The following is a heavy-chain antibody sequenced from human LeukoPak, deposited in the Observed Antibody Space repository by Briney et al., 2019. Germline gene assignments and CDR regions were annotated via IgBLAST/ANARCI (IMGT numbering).Heavy chain of an antibody. J-gene: IGHJ6*03. V-gene: IGHV1-24*01. CDR2: FDPEDGET. Sequence: ASVKVSCKVSGYTFTELSMRWVRQAHGKGLGWMGGFDPEDGETIYAQKFQGRVTMTEDTSTDTAYMEVSSLRSEDTAVYYCATTAIFRHMDVWGKGTTVTVSS. D-gene: IGHD3-9*01. CDR1: GYTFTELS. CDR3: ATTAIFRHMDV.